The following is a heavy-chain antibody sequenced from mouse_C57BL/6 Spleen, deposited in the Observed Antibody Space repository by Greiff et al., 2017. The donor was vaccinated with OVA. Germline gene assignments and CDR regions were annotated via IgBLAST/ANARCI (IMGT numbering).Heavy chain of an antibody. CDR2: IYPGDGDT. CDR1: GYAFSSSW. Sequence: VQRVESGPELVKPGASVKISCKASGYAFSSSWMNWVKQRPGKGLEWIGRIYPGDGDTNYNGKFKGKATLTADKSSSTAYMQLSSLTSEDSAVYFCARSTGTGDYWGQGTTLTVSS. CDR3: ARSTGTGDY. D-gene: IGHD4-1*01. V-gene: IGHV1-82*01. J-gene: IGHJ2*01.